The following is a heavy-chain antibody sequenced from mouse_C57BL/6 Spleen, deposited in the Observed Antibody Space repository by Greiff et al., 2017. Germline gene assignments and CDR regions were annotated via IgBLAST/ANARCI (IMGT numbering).Heavy chain of an antibody. D-gene: IGHD1-1*01. Sequence: EVQLQESGGGLVKPGGSLTLSCAASGFTFSDYGMHWVRQAPVKGLEWVAYISSGSSTIYYADTVKGRFTISRDNAKNTLFLQMTSLRSEDTAMYYCARMSYGSGAMDYWGQGTSVTVSS. V-gene: IGHV5-17*01. CDR2: ISSGSSTI. CDR1: GFTFSDYG. J-gene: IGHJ4*01. CDR3: ARMSYGSGAMDY.